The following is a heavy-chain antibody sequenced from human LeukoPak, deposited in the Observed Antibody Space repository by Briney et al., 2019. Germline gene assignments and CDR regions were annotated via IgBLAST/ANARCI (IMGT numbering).Heavy chain of an antibody. CDR1: GFTFSSYA. D-gene: IGHD5-18*01. J-gene: IGHJ4*02. CDR2: ISYDGSNK. V-gene: IGHV3-30-3*01. Sequence: GGSLRLSCAASGFTFSSYAMHWVRQAPGKGLEWVAVISYDGSNKYYADSVKGRFTISRDNSKNTLYLQMNSLRAEDTAVYYCAKGKWIQLWIFDYWGQGTLVTVSS. CDR3: AKGKWIQLWIFDY.